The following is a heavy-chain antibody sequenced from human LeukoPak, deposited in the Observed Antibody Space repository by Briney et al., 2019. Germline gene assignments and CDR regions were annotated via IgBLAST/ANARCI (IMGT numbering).Heavy chain of an antibody. CDR1: GGSISSGDYY. Sequence: PSETLSLTCTVSGGSISSGDYYWSWIRQAPGKGLEWIGYIHYSGSTNHNSSLKSRVTISVDTSKNQYSLKLSSVTAADTAVYYCARDGVAGGFDYWGQGTLVTVSS. V-gene: IGHV4-61*08. D-gene: IGHD6-19*01. CDR3: ARDGVAGGFDY. CDR2: IHYSGST. J-gene: IGHJ4*02.